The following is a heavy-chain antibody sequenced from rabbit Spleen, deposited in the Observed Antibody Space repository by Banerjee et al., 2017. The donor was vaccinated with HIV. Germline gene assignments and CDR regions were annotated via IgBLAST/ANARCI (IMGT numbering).Heavy chain of an antibody. J-gene: IGHJ2*01. CDR2: IDPIFGTT. Sequence: QQQLVESGGGLVKPGASLTLSCKASGFDFGDRDVMCWVRQAPGKGLEWIGYIDPIFGTTSYASWVNGRFTISSDNAQNTVDLQMNSLTAADTATYFCARDRGSGWGDAIDPWGQGTLVTVS. D-gene: IGHD4-1*01. CDR1: GFDFGDRDV. CDR3: ARDRGSGWGDAIDP. V-gene: IGHV1S43*01.